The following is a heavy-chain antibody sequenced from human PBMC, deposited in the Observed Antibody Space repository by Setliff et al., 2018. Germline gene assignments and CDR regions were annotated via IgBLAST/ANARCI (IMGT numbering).Heavy chain of an antibody. Sequence: SETLSLTCAVYGGSFSGYYWSWIRQPPGKGLEWIGEINHSGSTNYNPSLKSRVTISVDTSKNQFSLKLTSVTAADPAVYSCARRPLYHYDFWSNWFDPWGQGTLVTVS. V-gene: IGHV4-34*01. CDR3: ARRPLYHYDFWSNWFDP. D-gene: IGHD3-3*01. CDR2: INHSGST. J-gene: IGHJ5*02. CDR1: GGSFSGYY.